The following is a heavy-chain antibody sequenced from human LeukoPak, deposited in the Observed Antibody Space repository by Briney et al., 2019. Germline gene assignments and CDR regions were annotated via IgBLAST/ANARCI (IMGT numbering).Heavy chain of an antibody. Sequence: PGGSLRLSCAASGFTFSSYSMNWVRQAPGKGLEWVSSISSSSSYIYYADSVKGRLTISRDNAKNSLYLQMNSLRAEDTAVYYCASYHLLYYFDYWGQGTLVTVSS. CDR2: ISSSSSYI. D-gene: IGHD2-2*01. V-gene: IGHV3-21*01. J-gene: IGHJ4*02. CDR1: GFTFSSYS. CDR3: ASYHLLYYFDY.